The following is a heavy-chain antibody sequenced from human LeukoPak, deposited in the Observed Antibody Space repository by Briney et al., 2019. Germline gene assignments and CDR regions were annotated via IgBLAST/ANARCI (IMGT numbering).Heavy chain of an antibody. V-gene: IGHV3-15*01. J-gene: IGHJ4*02. D-gene: IGHD2-2*01. CDR1: GFTFKNAW. CDR2: IKSKTDGEST. Sequence: PGGSLRLSCVASGFTFKNAWMSWVRQAPGKGLEWVGRIKSKTDGESTDYAAPVKGRFTISRDDSKYTLYLQMNSLKTEDTALYYCTTEGYCTSTNCYAADYWGQGTLVTVSS. CDR3: TTEGYCTSTNCYAADY.